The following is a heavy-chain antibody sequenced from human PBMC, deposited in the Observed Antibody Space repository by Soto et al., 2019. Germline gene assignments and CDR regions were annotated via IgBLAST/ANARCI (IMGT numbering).Heavy chain of an antibody. V-gene: IGHV1-2*02. CDR3: ASAAVTGTAGLDF. J-gene: IGHJ4*02. CDR2: INPNSGGA. CDR1: GYTFSGFY. D-gene: IGHD6-19*01. Sequence: ASVKVSCKASGYTFSGFYMHWVRQAPGQGLEWMGWINPNSGGAKSAEKFQGRVTMTRDTSISTAYMELSRLTSDDTAVYYCASAAVTGTAGLDFWGQGTQVTVSS.